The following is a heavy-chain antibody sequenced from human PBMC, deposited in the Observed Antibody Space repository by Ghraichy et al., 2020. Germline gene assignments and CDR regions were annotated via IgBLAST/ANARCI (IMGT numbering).Heavy chain of an antibody. J-gene: IGHJ4*01. V-gene: IGHV1-2*02. CDR2: INPNSRGT. Sequence: ASVKVSCKAAGYPFNAYYIHWVRQAPGQGLEWMVWINPNSRGTNYAQKFQGRVTMTRDTPITTGYMELSSLISDDTAVYYCARAAAAGSPYDFDFWGHGTLVTVSS. CDR1: GYPFNAYY. CDR3: ARAAAAGSPYDFDF. D-gene: IGHD6-25*01.